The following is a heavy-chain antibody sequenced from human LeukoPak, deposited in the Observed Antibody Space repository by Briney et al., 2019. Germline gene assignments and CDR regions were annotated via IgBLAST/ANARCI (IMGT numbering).Heavy chain of an antibody. J-gene: IGHJ4*02. CDR1: GGPFSGYY. D-gene: IGHD3-22*01. CDR3: ARGDMTYYYDSSGYYDY. CDR2: INHSGST. Sequence: SETLSLTCAVYGGPFSGYYWSWIRQPPGKGLEWIWEINHSGSTNYNPSLKSRVTISVDTSKNQFSLKLSSVTAADTAVYYCARGDMTYYYDSSGYYDYWGQGTLVTVSS. V-gene: IGHV4-34*01.